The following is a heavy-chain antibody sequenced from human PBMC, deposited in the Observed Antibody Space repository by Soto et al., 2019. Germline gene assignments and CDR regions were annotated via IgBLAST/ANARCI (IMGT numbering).Heavy chain of an antibody. Sequence: ASVKVSCKASGYTFNRYGISWVRQAPGQGLEWMGWISAYNGNTNSAQNVQGRVAMTTDTSTEPAYMELRSLRSDDTAVYYCAREGYYGSGSADYWGQGTLVTVSS. CDR3: AREGYYGSGSADY. D-gene: IGHD3-10*01. V-gene: IGHV1-18*01. CDR1: GYTFNRYG. CDR2: ISAYNGNT. J-gene: IGHJ4*02.